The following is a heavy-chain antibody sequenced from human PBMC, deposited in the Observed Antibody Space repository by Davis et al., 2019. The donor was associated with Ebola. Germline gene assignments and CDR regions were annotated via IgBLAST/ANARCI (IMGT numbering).Heavy chain of an antibody. J-gene: IGHJ6*02. D-gene: IGHD2-2*01. Sequence: GGSLRLSCAASGFTFSSYGMHWVRQAPGKGLEWVAVIWYDGSNKYYADSVKGRFTISRDNSKNTLYLQMNSLRAEDTAVYYCARSLEYCSSTSCPLGGMDVWGQGTTVTVSS. CDR1: GFTFSSYG. V-gene: IGHV3-33*01. CDR3: ARSLEYCSSTSCPLGGMDV. CDR2: IWYDGSNK.